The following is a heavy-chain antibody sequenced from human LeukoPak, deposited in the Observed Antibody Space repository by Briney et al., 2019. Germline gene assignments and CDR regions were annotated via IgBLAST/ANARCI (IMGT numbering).Heavy chain of an antibody. CDR3: ARDSGSPIFDY. D-gene: IGHD1-26*01. Sequence: GGSLRLSCAASGFTFSSYAMNWVRQAPGKGLEWVSSISSSSSYIYYADSVKGRFTISRDNAKNSLYLQMNSLRAEDTAVYYCARDSGSPIFDYWGQGTLVTVSS. J-gene: IGHJ4*02. CDR2: ISSSSSYI. V-gene: IGHV3-21*01. CDR1: GFTFSSYA.